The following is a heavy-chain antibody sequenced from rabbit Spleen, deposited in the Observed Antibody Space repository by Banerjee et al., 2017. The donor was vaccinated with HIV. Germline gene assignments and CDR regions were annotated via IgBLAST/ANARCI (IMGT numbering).Heavy chain of an antibody. CDR2: IYTGSGSA. V-gene: IGHV1S45*01. CDR3: ARDTSSSFSSYGMDL. Sequence: QEQLVESGGGLVQPEGSLTLTCTASGFSFSSSYWICGVRQAPGKGLEWIGCIYTGSGSAYYASWAKGRFTISKTSSTTVTLQMTSLTAADTATYFCARDTSSSFSSYGMDLWGPGTLVTVS. D-gene: IGHD1-1*01. J-gene: IGHJ6*01. CDR1: GFSFSSSYW.